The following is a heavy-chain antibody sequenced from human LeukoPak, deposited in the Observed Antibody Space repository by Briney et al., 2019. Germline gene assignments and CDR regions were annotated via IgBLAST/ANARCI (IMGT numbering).Heavy chain of an antibody. CDR3: ARYSSSSSEVDY. J-gene: IGHJ4*02. CDR1: GGSISSYY. CDR2: IYYSGST. D-gene: IGHD6-6*01. Sequence: PSETLSLTCTVSGGSISSYYWSWIRQPPGKGLEWIGYIYYSGSTNYNPSFKSRVTISVDTSKNQFSLKLSSVTAADTAVYYCARYSSSSSEVDYWGQGTLVTVSS. V-gene: IGHV4-59*01.